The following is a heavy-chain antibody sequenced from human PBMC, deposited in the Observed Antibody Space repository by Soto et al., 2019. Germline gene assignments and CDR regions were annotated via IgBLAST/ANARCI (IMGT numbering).Heavy chain of an antibody. J-gene: IGHJ5*02. V-gene: IGHV4-31*03. CDR3: ARQSESTGYFYGWFDP. D-gene: IGHD3-9*01. Sequence: SETLSLTCTVSGGSINSRGYYWTWIRQHPGKGLEWIGNIYYSGSIHFNPSLKSRLTMLVDTSENQFSLKLTSVTAADTAVYYCARQSESTGYFYGWFDPWGQGTLVAVSS. CDR1: GGSINSRGYY. CDR2: IYYSGSI.